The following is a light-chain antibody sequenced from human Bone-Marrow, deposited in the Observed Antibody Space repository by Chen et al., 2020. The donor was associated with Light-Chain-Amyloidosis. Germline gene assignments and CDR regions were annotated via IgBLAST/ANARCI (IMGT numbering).Light chain of an antibody. J-gene: IGLJ2*01. CDR2: DDR. CDR3: QSYDSSLTGLV. CDR1: NIGRES. V-gene: IGLV3-21*02. Sequence: YVLTQPPSLSLAPGQTPRITCGGNNIGRESVHWYQQKPGQAPVLVVYDDRDRPSGIPKRFSGSKSGTSASLAITGLQAEDEADYYCQSYDSSLTGLVFGGGTKLTVL.